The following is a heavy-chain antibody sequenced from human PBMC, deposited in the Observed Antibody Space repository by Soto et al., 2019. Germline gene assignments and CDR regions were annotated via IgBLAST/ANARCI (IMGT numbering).Heavy chain of an antibody. J-gene: IGHJ4*02. D-gene: IGHD6-13*01. Sequence: QVHLQESGPGLVKPSQTLSLTCSVSGASISSGDYYWSWIRQPPGKGLEWIGSIYYTERIYYNPSLESRLTISIDTSKNQFSLRLRFVTAADTAVYYCAGSPYSSSWFNFDYWGQGTLVTVSS. V-gene: IGHV4-30-4*01. CDR2: IYYTERI. CDR1: GASISSGDYY. CDR3: AGSPYSSSWFNFDY.